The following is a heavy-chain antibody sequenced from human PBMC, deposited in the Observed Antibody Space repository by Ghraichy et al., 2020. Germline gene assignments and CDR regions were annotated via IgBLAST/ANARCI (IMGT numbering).Heavy chain of an antibody. CDR1: GYTFTNYG. D-gene: IGHD4-17*01. Sequence: ASVKVSCKASGYTFTNYGMHWVRQAPGQRLEWMGWINAGNGNTKYSQKFQGRVTITRDTSANTAYMEMSSLRSEDTAVYYCARDPGDPLNFDYWGQGTLVTVSS. CDR3: ARDPGDPLNFDY. J-gene: IGHJ4*02. CDR2: INAGNGNT. V-gene: IGHV1-3*01.